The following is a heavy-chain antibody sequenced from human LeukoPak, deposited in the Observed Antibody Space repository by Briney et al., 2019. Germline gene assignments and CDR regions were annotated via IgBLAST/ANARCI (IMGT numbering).Heavy chain of an antibody. Sequence: ASVKVSCKASGYTFTGYYMHLVRQAPGPALEWMGWINPNIGGTNYAQKFQGRVTMTRDTSISTAYMELSRLRSDDTAVYYCARDSDWCSSTSCDWFDPWGQGTLVTVSS. D-gene: IGHD2-2*01. CDR2: INPNIGGT. CDR3: ARDSDWCSSTSCDWFDP. V-gene: IGHV1-2*02. J-gene: IGHJ5*02. CDR1: GYTFTGYY.